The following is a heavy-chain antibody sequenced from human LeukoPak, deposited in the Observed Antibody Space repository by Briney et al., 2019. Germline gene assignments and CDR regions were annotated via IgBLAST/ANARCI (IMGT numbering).Heavy chain of an antibody. CDR2: ISAYNGNT. Sequence: ASVKVSCKASGYTFTSYGISWVRQAPGQGLEWMGWISAYNGNTNYAQKLQGRVTMTTDTSTSTAYMELRSLRSDDTAVYYCARDLRSIRNHYDSSGPNPWGQGTLVTVSS. D-gene: IGHD3-22*01. CDR1: GYTFTSYG. CDR3: ARDLRSIRNHYDSSGPNP. V-gene: IGHV1-18*01. J-gene: IGHJ5*02.